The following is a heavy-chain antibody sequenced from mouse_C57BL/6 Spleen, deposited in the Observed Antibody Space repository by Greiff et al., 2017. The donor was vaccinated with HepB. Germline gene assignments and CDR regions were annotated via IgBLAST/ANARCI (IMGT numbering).Heavy chain of an antibody. J-gene: IGHJ3*01. V-gene: IGHV6-6*01. Sequence: EVKVVESGGGLVQPGGSMKLSCAASGFTFSDAWMDWVRQSPEKGLEWVAEIRNKANNHATYYAESVKGRFTISRDDSKSSVYLQMNSLRAEDTGIYYCTRGDGYYWFAYWGQGTLVTVSA. D-gene: IGHD2-3*01. CDR2: IRNKANNHAT. CDR3: TRGDGYYWFAY. CDR1: GFTFSDAW.